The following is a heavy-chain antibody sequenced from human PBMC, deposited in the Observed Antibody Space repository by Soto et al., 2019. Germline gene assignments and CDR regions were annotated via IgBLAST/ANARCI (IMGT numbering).Heavy chain of an antibody. CDR2: VYSGDSDT. D-gene: IGHD3-10*01. Sequence: DVQLVQSGAEVKKPGESLNISCKGSGYTFSDYWIAWVRQMPGKGLEWMGIVYSGDSDTRYSPSFQGRVTISVDKSISTAYLQWSSLKASDTAIYYCAGQLVLTVREVLMGPGDAFDSWGQGTTVTVSS. J-gene: IGHJ3*02. V-gene: IGHV5-51*01. CDR3: AGQLVLTVREVLMGPGDAFDS. CDR1: GYTFSDYW.